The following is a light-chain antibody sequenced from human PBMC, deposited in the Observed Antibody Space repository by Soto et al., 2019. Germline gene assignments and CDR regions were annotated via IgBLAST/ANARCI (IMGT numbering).Light chain of an antibody. CDR2: KAS. CDR3: QQYNSYWT. CDR1: QTISTW. Sequence: DIQMTQSASTLSASVGDRVTSTCRASQTISTWLAWYQQKPGRAPKLLIYKASSLESGVPSRFSGSGYGTEFTLTISSLQPDDFATYYCQQYNSYWTFGQGTKVDIK. J-gene: IGKJ1*01. V-gene: IGKV1-5*03.